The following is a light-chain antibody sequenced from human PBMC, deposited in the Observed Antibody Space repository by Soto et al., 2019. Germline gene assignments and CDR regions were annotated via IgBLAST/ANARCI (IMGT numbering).Light chain of an antibody. Sequence: QSALTQPRSVSGSPGQSVTISCTGTSSDVGGYNFVSWYQQHPGKAPKLMIYDVNKRPSGVPDRFSGSKSGNTASLTISGLQAEEEADYYCCSYAGSVVFGGGTKLTVL. V-gene: IGLV2-11*01. CDR3: CSYAGSVV. CDR1: SSDVGGYNF. J-gene: IGLJ2*01. CDR2: DVN.